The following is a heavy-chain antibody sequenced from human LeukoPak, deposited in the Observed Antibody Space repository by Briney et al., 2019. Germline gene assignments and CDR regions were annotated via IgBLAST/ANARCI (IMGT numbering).Heavy chain of an antibody. CDR3: AKWSGIVVVVAAEYFQH. Sequence: GGSLRLSCAASGFTFSSYAMSWVRQAPGKGLEWVSAISGSGGSTYYADSVKGRSTISRDNSKNTLYLQMNSLRAEDTAVYYCAKWSGIVVVVAAEYFQHWGQGTLVTVSS. D-gene: IGHD2-15*01. J-gene: IGHJ1*01. CDR2: ISGSGGST. CDR1: GFTFSSYA. V-gene: IGHV3-23*01.